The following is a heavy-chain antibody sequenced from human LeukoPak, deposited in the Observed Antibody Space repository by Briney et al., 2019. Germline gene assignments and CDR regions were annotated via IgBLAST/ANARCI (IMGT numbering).Heavy chain of an antibody. J-gene: IGHJ5*02. CDR3: AYCSSTSCYS. Sequence: GGSLRLSCAASGFTFSSYWMHWVRQAPGKGLVWVSRIDTDGSRVAYADSVKGRFTISRNNAKNTLYLQMNSLRAEDTALYYCAYCSSTSCYSWGQGTLVTVSS. D-gene: IGHD2-2*01. CDR2: IDTDGSRV. CDR1: GFTFSSYW. V-gene: IGHV3-74*01.